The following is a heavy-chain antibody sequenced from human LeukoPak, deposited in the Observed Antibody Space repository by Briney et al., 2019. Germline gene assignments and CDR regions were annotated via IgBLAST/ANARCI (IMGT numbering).Heavy chain of an antibody. CDR2: MSYDGSNK. J-gene: IGHJ4*02. D-gene: IGHD2-15*01. CDR1: GFTFDLYA. CDR3: ARDQVQLCSSGSCYVIDN. Sequence: GGSLRLSCAASGFTFDLYAMHWVRQAPGRGLEWVAVMSYDGSNKYYADSVKGRFTISRDNSQNTLHLQMSSLRVADTAVYYCARDQVQLCSSGSCYVIDNWGPGTLVAVSP. V-gene: IGHV3-30*04.